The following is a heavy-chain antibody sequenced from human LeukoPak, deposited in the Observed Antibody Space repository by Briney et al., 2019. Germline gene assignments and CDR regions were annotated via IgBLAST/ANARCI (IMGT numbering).Heavy chain of an antibody. D-gene: IGHD5-24*01. V-gene: IGHV3-23*01. J-gene: IGHJ4*02. CDR3: AKDDRWLQFCC. Sequence: PGGSLRLSCAASGFTFSSYGMSWVRRAPGKGLEWVSAISGSGGSTYYADSVKGRFTISRDNSKNTLYLQMNSLRAEDTAVYYCAKDDRWLQFCCWGQGTLVTVSA. CDR2: ISGSGGST. CDR1: GFTFSSYG.